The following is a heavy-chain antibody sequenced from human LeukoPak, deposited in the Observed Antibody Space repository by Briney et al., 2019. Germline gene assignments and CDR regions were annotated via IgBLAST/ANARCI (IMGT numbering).Heavy chain of an antibody. CDR1: GFTFSSYG. CDR2: ISYDGSNK. V-gene: IGHV3-30*03. CDR3: ARDLRDTAMDYYYYYYMDV. D-gene: IGHD5-18*01. Sequence: PGRSLRLSCAASGFTFSSYGMHWVRQAPGKGLEWVAAISYDGSNKYYADSVKGRFTISRDNSKNTLYLQMNSLRAEDTAVYYCARDLRDTAMDYYYYYYMDVWGKGTTVTVSS. J-gene: IGHJ6*03.